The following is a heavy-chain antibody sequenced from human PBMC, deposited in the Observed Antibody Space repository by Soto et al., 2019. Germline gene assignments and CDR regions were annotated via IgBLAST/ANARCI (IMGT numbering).Heavy chain of an antibody. Sequence: ASVKVSCKTSGYTFTNYGISWVRQAPGQGLEWMGWISPSYGNTKYAQKVQGRVTMTTETSTSTAYMELKSLTSDDTAVYYCAREGGDSGRSDYRGQGTLVTVSS. J-gene: IGHJ4*02. CDR2: ISPSYGNT. V-gene: IGHV1-18*01. CDR3: AREGGDSGRSDY. D-gene: IGHD1-26*01. CDR1: GYTFTNYG.